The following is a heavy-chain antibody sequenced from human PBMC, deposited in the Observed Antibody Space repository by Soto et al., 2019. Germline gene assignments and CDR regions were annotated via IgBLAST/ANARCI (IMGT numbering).Heavy chain of an antibody. V-gene: IGHV3-7*01. D-gene: IGHD3-10*01. J-gene: IGHJ4*01. Sequence: GSLRLSCAASGFTFGSYWMSWVRQAPGKGPEWLATIKWDASEKQYVDSVKGRLTTSRDNAKNALYLQVDSLRAEDTAEYYCARDSGYGWWASVNHYLDYWGQGTLVTVSS. CDR2: IKWDASEK. CDR1: GFTFGSYW. CDR3: ARDSGYGWWASVNHYLDY.